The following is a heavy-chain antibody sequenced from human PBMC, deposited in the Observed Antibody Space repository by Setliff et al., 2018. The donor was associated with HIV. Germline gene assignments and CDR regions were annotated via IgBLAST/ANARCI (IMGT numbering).Heavy chain of an antibody. J-gene: IGHJ6*02. D-gene: IGHD3-10*01. CDR3: ARSVIGYYYYGMDV. Sequence: QPGGSLRLSCAASGFTFSSYAMHWVRQAPGKGLEWVAVISYDGSNKYYADSVKGRFTISRDNSKSTLYLQMNSLRAEDTAVYYCARSVIGYYYYGMDVWGQGTLVTVSS. V-gene: IGHV3-30*01. CDR2: ISYDGSNK. CDR1: GFTFSSYA.